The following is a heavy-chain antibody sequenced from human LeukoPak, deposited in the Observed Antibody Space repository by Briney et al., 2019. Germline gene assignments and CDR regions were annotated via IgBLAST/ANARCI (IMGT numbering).Heavy chain of an antibody. CDR3: AREGDSSGHAGAFDI. D-gene: IGHD3-22*01. V-gene: IGHV3-30-3*01. CDR2: MSFDGSIQ. CDR1: GFNFRNFW. Sequence: GGSLRLSCVASGFNFRNFWLSWVRQAPGKGLEWVALMSFDGSIQYNSDSVKGRFTISRDNSKNTVYLQMNGLGVEDTAIYYCAREGDSSGHAGAFDIWGQGTMVTVSS. J-gene: IGHJ3*02.